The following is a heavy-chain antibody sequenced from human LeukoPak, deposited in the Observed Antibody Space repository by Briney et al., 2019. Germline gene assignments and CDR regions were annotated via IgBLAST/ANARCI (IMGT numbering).Heavy chain of an antibody. Sequence: SVKVSCKASGGTFSSYAISWVRQAPGQGLEWMGRIIPIFGTANYAQKSQGRVTITTDESTSTAYMELSSLRSEDTAVYYCARARYSYGYGFDYWGQGTLVTVSS. V-gene: IGHV1-69*05. CDR2: IIPIFGTA. CDR3: ARARYSYGYGFDY. J-gene: IGHJ4*02. D-gene: IGHD5-18*01. CDR1: GGTFSSYA.